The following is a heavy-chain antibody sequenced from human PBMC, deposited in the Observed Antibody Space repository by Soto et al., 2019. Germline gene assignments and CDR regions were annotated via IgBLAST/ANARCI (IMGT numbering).Heavy chain of an antibody. Sequence: GGSLRLSCAASGFTFSDHYMDWVRQAPGKGLEWVGRIRNKANSYTTEYAASVKGRFTISRDDSKNSLYLQMNSLKTEDTAVYYCARDSGELDPTGYFDYWGQGTLVTVSS. V-gene: IGHV3-72*01. CDR3: ARDSGELDPTGYFDY. J-gene: IGHJ4*02. CDR2: IRNKANSYTT. CDR1: GFTFSDHY. D-gene: IGHD1-1*01.